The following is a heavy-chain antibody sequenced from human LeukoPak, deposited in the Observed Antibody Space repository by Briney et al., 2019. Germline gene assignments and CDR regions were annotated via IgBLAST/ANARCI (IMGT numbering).Heavy chain of an antibody. CDR3: ARGPPLVGATISDRRKYNWFDP. D-gene: IGHD1-26*01. CDR2: INPNSGGT. Sequence: GASVTVSCKASGYTFTGYYMHWVRQAPGQGLEWMGWINPNSGGTNYAQKFQGRVTMTRDTSISTAYMELSRLRSDDTAVYYCARGPPLVGATISDRRKYNWFDPWGQGTLVTVSS. V-gene: IGHV1-2*02. J-gene: IGHJ5*02. CDR1: GYTFTGYY.